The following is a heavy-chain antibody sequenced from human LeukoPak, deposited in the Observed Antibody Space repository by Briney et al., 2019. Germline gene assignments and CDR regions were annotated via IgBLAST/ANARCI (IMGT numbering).Heavy chain of an antibody. J-gene: IGHJ5*02. CDR3: ARDRNWFGDPNWFDP. D-gene: IGHD3-10*01. CDR2: ISSSSSTI. CDR1: GFTFSSYS. Sequence: GGSLRLSCAASGFTFSSYSMNRVGEAAGPGLKWVSYISSSSSTIYYADSVKGRFTISRDNAKNSLYLQMNSLRAEDTVVYYCARDRNWFGDPNWFDPWGQGTLVTVSS. V-gene: IGHV3-48*01.